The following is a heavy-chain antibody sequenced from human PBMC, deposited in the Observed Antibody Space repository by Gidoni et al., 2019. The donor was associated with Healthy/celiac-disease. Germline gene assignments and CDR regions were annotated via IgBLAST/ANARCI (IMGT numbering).Heavy chain of an antibody. D-gene: IGHD5-18*01. CDR1: GVTFSSYA. Sequence: QVQLVQSGAEVTKPGSSVKVSCMASGVTFSSYAISWVRQAPGQGLEWMGGIIPIFGTANYAQKFQGRVTITADESTSTAYMELSSLRSEDTAVYYCARGNTAMVHGGPDYWGQGTLVTVSS. J-gene: IGHJ4*02. CDR3: ARGNTAMVHGGPDY. V-gene: IGHV1-69*01. CDR2: IIPIFGTA.